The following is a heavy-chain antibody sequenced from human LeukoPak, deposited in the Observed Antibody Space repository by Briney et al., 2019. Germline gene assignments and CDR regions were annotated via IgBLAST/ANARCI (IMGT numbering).Heavy chain of an antibody. D-gene: IGHD2-2*01. CDR2: ISWNSDSI. Sequence: GGSLRLSRAASGFTFDDYAMHWVRQAPGKGLEWVSGISWNSDSIGYADSVKGRFTISRDNAKNSLYLQMNSLRAEDTALYYCAKDISVLGRVPAASFDYWGQGTLVTVSS. CDR1: GFTFDDYA. J-gene: IGHJ4*02. V-gene: IGHV3-9*01. CDR3: AKDISVLGRVPAASFDY.